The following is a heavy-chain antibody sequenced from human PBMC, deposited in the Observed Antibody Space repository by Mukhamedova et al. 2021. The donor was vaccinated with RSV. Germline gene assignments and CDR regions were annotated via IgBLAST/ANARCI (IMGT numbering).Heavy chain of an antibody. Sequence: STNYNPSLKSRVTISVDTSKNQFSLKLSSVTAADTAVYYCARVSMWFGEVSWGQGTMVTVSS. D-gene: IGHD3-10*01. J-gene: IGHJ3*01. CDR3: ARVSMWFGEVS. V-gene: IGHV4-34*01. CDR2: ST.